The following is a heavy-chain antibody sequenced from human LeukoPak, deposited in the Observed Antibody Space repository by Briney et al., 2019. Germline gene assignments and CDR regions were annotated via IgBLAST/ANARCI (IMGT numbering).Heavy chain of an antibody. D-gene: IGHD6-13*01. J-gene: IGHJ4*02. CDR3: AKDQGAAAGFDY. V-gene: IGHV3-30*18. CDR1: GFTFSSYG. CDR2: ISYDGSNK. Sequence: GGSLRLSCAASGFTFSSYGMHWVRQAPGKGLEWVAVISYDGSNKYYADSVKGRFTISRDNSKNTLYPQMNSLRAEDTAVYYCAKDQGAAAGFDYWGQGTLVTVSS.